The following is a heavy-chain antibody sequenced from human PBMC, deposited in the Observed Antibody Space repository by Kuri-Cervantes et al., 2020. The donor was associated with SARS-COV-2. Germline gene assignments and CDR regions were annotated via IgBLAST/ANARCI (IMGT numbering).Heavy chain of an antibody. CDR3: ARVGVYCSSTSCYPNWFDP. CDR2: IYYTGNT. J-gene: IGHJ5*02. CDR1: GGSISSSSYY. D-gene: IGHD2-2*01. Sequence: GSLRLSCTVSGGSISSSSYYWGWIRQPPGKGLEWIGSIYYTGNTYYNPSLNSRVTMSVDKSKNQFSLKLSSVTAADTAVYYCARVGVYCSSTSCYPNWFDPWGQGTLVTVSS. V-gene: IGHV4-39*01.